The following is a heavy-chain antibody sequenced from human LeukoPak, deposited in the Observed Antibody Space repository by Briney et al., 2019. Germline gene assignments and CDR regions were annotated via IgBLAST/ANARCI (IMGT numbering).Heavy chain of an antibody. J-gene: IGHJ5*01. V-gene: IGHV4-59*11. CDR2: MYESGST. CDR3: ARDLGGSSSWFDS. CDR1: GGSISSHY. Sequence: SETLSLTCTVSGGSISSHYWSWIRQPPGKGLEWIGYMYESGSTNYNPSLKSRVFISVDTSKNQFSLKLTSVTAADTAVYYCARDLGGSSSWFDSWGQGTLVTVSS. D-gene: IGHD6-13*01.